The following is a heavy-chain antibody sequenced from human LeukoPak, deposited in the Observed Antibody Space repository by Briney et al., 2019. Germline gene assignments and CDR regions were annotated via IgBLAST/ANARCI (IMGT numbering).Heavy chain of an antibody. CDR3: AKAATGTRNAFDI. CDR1: GFTFDDYA. Sequence: GRSLRLSCAASGFTFDDYAMHWVRQAPGKGLVWVSRVNSDGIGTNYADSVKCRFAISRDNAKNTLYLQMNSLRAEDTAVYYCAKAATGTRNAFDIWGQGTMVTVSS. CDR2: VNSDGIGT. D-gene: IGHD6-13*01. V-gene: IGHV3-74*01. J-gene: IGHJ3*02.